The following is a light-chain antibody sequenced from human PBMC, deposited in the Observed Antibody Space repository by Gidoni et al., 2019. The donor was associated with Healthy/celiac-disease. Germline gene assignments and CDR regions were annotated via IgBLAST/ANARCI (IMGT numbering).Light chain of an antibody. CDR3: MQALQTPWT. Sequence: MVMTQSTLSLPVTPGEPASISCRSSQSLLHSNGYNYLDWYLQKPGQSPQLLIYLGSNRASGVPDRFSGSGSGTDFTLKFSRVEAEDVGVYYCMQALQTPWTFGQGTKVEIK. V-gene: IGKV2-28*01. CDR2: LGS. CDR1: QSLLHSNGYNY. J-gene: IGKJ1*01.